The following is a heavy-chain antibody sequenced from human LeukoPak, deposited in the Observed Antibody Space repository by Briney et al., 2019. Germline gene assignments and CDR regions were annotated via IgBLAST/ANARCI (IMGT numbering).Heavy chain of an antibody. V-gene: IGHV1-24*01. CDR2: FDPEDGET. D-gene: IGHD3-22*01. CDR3: ATDSNYYDSSGYYNFDY. CDR1: GYTLTELS. J-gene: IGHJ4*02. Sequence: GASVKVSCKVSGYTLTELSMHWVRQAPGKGLEWMGGFDPEDGETIYAQKFQGRVTMTEDTSTDTAYMELSSLRSEDTAVYYCATDSNYYDSSGYYNFDYWGQGTLVTVSS.